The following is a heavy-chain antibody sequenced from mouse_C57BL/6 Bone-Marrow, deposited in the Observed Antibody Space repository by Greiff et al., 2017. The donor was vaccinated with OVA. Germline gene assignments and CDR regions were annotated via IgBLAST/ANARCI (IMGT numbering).Heavy chain of an antibody. D-gene: IGHD4-1*02. CDR2: IYPRDGST. CDR3: AKNDNWDGDAMDY. J-gene: IGHJ4*01. Sequence: QVQLQQSDAELVKPGASVKISCKVSGYTFTDHTIHWMKQRPEQGLEWIGYIYPRDGSTKYNEKFKGKATLTADKSSSPAYMQLNSLTSEDSAVYFCAKNDNWDGDAMDYWGQGTSVTVSS. V-gene: IGHV1-78*01. CDR1: GYTFTDHT.